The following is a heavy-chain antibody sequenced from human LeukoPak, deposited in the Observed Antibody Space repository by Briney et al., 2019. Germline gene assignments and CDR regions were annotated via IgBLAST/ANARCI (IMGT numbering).Heavy chain of an antibody. CDR3: ARAGWIITSGIDY. J-gene: IGHJ4*02. V-gene: IGHV4-38-2*01. Sequence: PSETLSLTCGVSGYSISRGYYWAWIRQPPGKGLEWIGTIYHIGSTYYTPSLGSRVTISVDTSKNEFSLSLKSVTAADTAVYYCARAGWIITSGIDYWGQGALVTVSS. CDR2: IYHIGST. D-gene: IGHD3-10*01. CDR1: GYSISRGYY.